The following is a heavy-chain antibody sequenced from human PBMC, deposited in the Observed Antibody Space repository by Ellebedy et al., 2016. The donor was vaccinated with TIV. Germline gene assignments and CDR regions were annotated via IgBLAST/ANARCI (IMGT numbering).Heavy chain of an antibody. J-gene: IGHJ3*02. Sequence: MPGGSLRLSCTVSGGSISSSYWTWIRQPPGKGLEWIGYIFYSGKTNYNPSLKSRVTISLDSSKNQFSLNLISVTAADTAVYYCARVKEWLNSGGPDAFDIWGQGTMITVSS. V-gene: IGHV4-59*01. CDR1: GGSISSSY. CDR3: ARVKEWLNSGGPDAFDI. CDR2: IFYSGKT. D-gene: IGHD3-3*01.